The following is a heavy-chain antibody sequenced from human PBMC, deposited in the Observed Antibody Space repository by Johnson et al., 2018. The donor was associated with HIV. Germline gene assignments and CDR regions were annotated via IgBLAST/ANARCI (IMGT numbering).Heavy chain of an antibody. CDR2: IGASVITT. D-gene: IGHD2-2*01. CDR1: GFIFSNYA. V-gene: IGHV3-23*04. CDR3: AASWYGVSRPNAFDI. J-gene: IGHJ3*02. Sequence: VQLVEFGGGLVQPVGSLRLSCGASGFIFSNYAMSWVRQAPGKGLEWVSGIGASVITTYYADSVKGRFTISRDNSKNTLYLQMNSLRAEDSAVYYCAASWYGVSRPNAFDIWGQGTMVTVSS.